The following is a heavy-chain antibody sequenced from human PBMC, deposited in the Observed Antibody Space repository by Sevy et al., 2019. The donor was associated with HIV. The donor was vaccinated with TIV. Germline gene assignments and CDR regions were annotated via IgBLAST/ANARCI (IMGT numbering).Heavy chain of an antibody. V-gene: IGHV3-23*01. D-gene: IGHD6-6*01. CDR3: AKDYNSSWSGGMDV. J-gene: IGHJ6*02. CDR2: ISGSGGST. Sequence: GGSLRLSCAASGFTFSSYAMSWVRQAPGKGLERVSGISGSGGSTYYADSVKGRFTISRDNSKNTLYLQMNSLRAEDTAVYYCAKDYNSSWSGGMDVWGQGTTVTVS. CDR1: GFTFSSYA.